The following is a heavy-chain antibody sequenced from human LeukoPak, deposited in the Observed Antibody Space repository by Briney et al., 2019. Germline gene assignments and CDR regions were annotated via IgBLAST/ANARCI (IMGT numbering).Heavy chain of an antibody. Sequence: PSETLSLTCTVSGGSVSSYYWSWIRQPPGKGLEWIGYIYYSGSTNYNPSLKSRVTISIDTSKNQFSLNLSSVTAADTAVYYCARGASGYSYGWGQGTLVTVSS. V-gene: IGHV4-59*02. D-gene: IGHD5-18*01. J-gene: IGHJ4*02. CDR1: GGSVSSYY. CDR2: IYYSGST. CDR3: ARGASGYSYG.